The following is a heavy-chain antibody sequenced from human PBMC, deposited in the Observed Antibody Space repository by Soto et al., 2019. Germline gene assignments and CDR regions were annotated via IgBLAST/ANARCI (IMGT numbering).Heavy chain of an antibody. V-gene: IGHV1-2*04. CDR1: GYTFTGYY. CDR2: INPNSGGT. Sequence: EASVKVSCKASGYTFTGYYMHWVRQAPGQGLEWMGWINPNSGGTNYAQKFQGWVTMTRDTSISTAFMELSRLRSDDTAVYYCARGGMTTVTSPGDYWGQGTLVTVSS. J-gene: IGHJ4*02. CDR3: ARGGMTTVTSPGDY. D-gene: IGHD4-4*01.